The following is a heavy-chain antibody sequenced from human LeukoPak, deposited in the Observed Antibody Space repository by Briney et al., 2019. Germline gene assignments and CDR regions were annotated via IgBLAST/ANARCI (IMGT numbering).Heavy chain of an antibody. CDR2: ISATGGST. J-gene: IGHJ2*01. CDR3: AKGSSTYSITSYWYFDL. Sequence: GGSLRLSCAASGFTFSSYAMSWVRQAPGKGLEGVSSISATGGSTYYADSVKGRSTISSDNSKNTLYLQMNSLRVEDTAVYYCAKGSSTYSITSYWYFDLWGRGTLVTVSS. D-gene: IGHD6-13*01. V-gene: IGHV3-23*01. CDR1: GFTFSSYA.